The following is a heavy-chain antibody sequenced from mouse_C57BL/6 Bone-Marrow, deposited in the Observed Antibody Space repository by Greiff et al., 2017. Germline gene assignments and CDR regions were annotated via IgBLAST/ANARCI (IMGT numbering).Heavy chain of an antibody. CDR2: IYPGNSDT. J-gene: IGHJ3*01. CDR1: GYTFTSYW. CDR3: TTYYSNYVWFAY. V-gene: IGHV1-5*01. Sequence: VQLQQSGTVLARPGASVKMSCKTSGYTFTSYWMHWVKQRPGQGLEWIGAIYPGNSDTSYNQKFKGKAKLTAVTSASTAYMELSSLTNEDSAVYYCTTYYSNYVWFAYWGQGTLVTVSA. D-gene: IGHD2-5*01.